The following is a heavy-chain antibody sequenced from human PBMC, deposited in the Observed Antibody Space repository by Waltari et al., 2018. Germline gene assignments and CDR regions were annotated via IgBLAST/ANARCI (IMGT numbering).Heavy chain of an antibody. V-gene: IGHV3-74*01. J-gene: IGHJ6*02. D-gene: IGHD6-19*01. CDR1: GFTFSRYW. Sequence: EEQLVESGGGLAQPGESLRLSCAASGFTFSRYWMYWVRQAPGTGLVWVSRINSDGSSTTYADSVKGRFTISRDNAKNTLYVQMNRLRAEDTAVYYCARVATKTYSSPVPGRPYYYGMDVWGQGTTVTVSS. CDR2: INSDGSST. CDR3: ARVATKTYSSPVPGRPYYYGMDV.